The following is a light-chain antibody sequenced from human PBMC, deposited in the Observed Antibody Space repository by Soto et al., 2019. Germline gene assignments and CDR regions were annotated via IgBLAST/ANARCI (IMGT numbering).Light chain of an antibody. V-gene: IGKV3-15*01. CDR1: QSVSSN. Sequence: EIVMTQSPVTLSVSPGERATLSCRASQSVSSNLAWYQQKPGQAPSLLIYGAFTRATGIPARFSGTGSGTEFTLTISSLQSEDFALYYCQHYNDWPLTFGQGTKV. CDR3: QHYNDWPLT. J-gene: IGKJ1*01. CDR2: GAF.